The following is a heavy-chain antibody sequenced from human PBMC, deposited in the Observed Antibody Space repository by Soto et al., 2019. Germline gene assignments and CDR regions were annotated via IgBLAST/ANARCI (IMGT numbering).Heavy chain of an antibody. V-gene: IGHV1-18*01. Sequence: QVQLVQSGAEVKKPGASVKVSCKASGYTFTSYGIRWVRQAPGQGLEWMGWISAYNGNTNYAQKLQGRVTMTTDTSTSTAYMELWSLRSDDTAVYYCARDDIWYSSGSLEYFQHWGQVTLVTVSS. CDR2: ISAYNGNT. D-gene: IGHD6-19*01. CDR3: ARDDIWYSSGSLEYFQH. CDR1: GYTFTSYG. J-gene: IGHJ1*01.